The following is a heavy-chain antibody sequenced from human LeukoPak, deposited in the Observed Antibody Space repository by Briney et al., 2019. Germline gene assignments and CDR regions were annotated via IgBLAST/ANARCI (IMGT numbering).Heavy chain of an antibody. Sequence: QPGGSLRLSCAASGFTFSSYEMNWVRQAPGKGLEWVSYISSSGSTIYYADSVKGRFTISRDNAKNSLYLQMNSLRAEDTAVYYCARGTPPPTVTTWRNYYYYYYMDVWGKGTTVTISS. V-gene: IGHV3-48*03. CDR2: ISSSGSTI. CDR3: ARGTPPPTVTTWRNYYYYYYMDV. CDR1: GFTFSSYE. D-gene: IGHD4-17*01. J-gene: IGHJ6*03.